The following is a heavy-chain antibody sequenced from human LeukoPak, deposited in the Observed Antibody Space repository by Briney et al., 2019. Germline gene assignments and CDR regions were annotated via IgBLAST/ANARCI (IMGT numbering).Heavy chain of an antibody. CDR2: VYSTGSA. V-gene: IGHV4-61*02. CDR1: SGSINSDGYY. Sequence: SQTLSLTCTVSSGSINSDGYYWSWIRQPAGKGLEWIGRVYSTGSANYSPSLESRVIISIDTSKNQFFLRLSSVTAPDTAVYYCARVYRRDGYNYDGFDIWGQGTMVTVS. J-gene: IGHJ3*02. D-gene: IGHD5-24*01. CDR3: ARVYRRDGYNYDGFDI.